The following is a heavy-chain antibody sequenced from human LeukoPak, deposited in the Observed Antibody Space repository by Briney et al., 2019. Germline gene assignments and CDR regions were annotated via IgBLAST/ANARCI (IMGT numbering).Heavy chain of an antibody. Sequence: SVKVSCKASGGTFSSYAISWVRQAPGQGPEWMGGIIPIFGTANYAQKFQGRVTITTDESTSTAYMELSSLRSEDTAVYYCARGVQTGDWLFDYWGQGTLVTVSS. CDR1: GGTFSSYA. V-gene: IGHV1-69*05. CDR2: IIPIFGTA. CDR3: ARGVQTGDWLFDY. D-gene: IGHD7-27*01. J-gene: IGHJ4*02.